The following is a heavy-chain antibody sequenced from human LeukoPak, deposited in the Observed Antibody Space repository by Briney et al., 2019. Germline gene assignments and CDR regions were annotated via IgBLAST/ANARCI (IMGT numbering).Heavy chain of an antibody. D-gene: IGHD6-19*01. CDR3: ARGQQWLADFDY. CDR1: GXSISSSSYY. Sequence: PSETLSLTCTVSGXSISSSSYYWGWIRQPPGKGLEWIGSIYYSGSTYYNPSLKSRVTISVDTSKNQFSLKLSSVTAADTAVYYCARGQQWLADFDYWGQGTLVTVSS. V-gene: IGHV4-39*01. J-gene: IGHJ4*02. CDR2: IYYSGST.